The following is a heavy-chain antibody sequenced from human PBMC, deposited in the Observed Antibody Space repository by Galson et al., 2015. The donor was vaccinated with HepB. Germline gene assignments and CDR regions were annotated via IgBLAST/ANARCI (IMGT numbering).Heavy chain of an antibody. Sequence: SVKVSCKASGYTFSTYSITWVRQAPGQGLEWMGWISPYNRDTKYARKLQGRVTVTRDTSIGTAYMELSRVRSDDTAIYYCARVSSVTARAGFDYWGQGSLVTVSS. CDR3: ARVSSVTARAGFDY. CDR2: ISPYNRDT. D-gene: IGHD3-22*01. CDR1: GYTFSTYS. V-gene: IGHV1-18*01. J-gene: IGHJ4*02.